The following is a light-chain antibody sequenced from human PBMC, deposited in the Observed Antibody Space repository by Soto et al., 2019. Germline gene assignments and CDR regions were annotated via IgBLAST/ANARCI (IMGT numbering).Light chain of an antibody. V-gene: IGKV1-9*01. J-gene: IGKJ1*01. CDR3: QQYSSYWT. Sequence: DIQLTPSPSFLSASVVDGVTITCRASQDISSYLVWYQQKPGKAPKFLIYDASNLESGVPSRFSGSGSGTEFTLTISSLQPDDFATYYCQQYSSYWTFGQGTKVDIK. CDR2: DAS. CDR1: QDISSY.